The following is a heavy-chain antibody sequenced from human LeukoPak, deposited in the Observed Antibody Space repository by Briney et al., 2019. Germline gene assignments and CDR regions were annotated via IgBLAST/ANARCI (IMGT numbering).Heavy chain of an antibody. CDR3: AGYYYGSGNYY. V-gene: IGHV3-30*02. CDR2: IRYDGSNK. Sequence: GGSLRLSCAASGFTFSSYGMHWVRQAPGKGLEWVAFIRYDGSNKYYADSVKDRFTISRDNSKNTLYLQMNSLRAEDTAVYYCAGYYYGSGNYYWGQGTLVTVSS. J-gene: IGHJ4*02. D-gene: IGHD3-10*01. CDR1: GFTFSSYG.